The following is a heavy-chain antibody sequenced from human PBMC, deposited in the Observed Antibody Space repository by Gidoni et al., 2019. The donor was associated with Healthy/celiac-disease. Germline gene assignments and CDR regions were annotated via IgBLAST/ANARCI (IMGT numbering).Heavy chain of an antibody. Sequence: QVQLQQWGAGPLKPSETLSLTCAVYGGSFSGYYWSWIRQPPGPGLEWIGEINHSGSTNYNPSLTSRVTISVDTSKNQFSLKLSSVTAADTAVYYCARERGWGSRNWGQGTLVTVSS. CDR1: GGSFSGYY. CDR3: ARERGWGSRN. D-gene: IGHD1-1*01. V-gene: IGHV4-34*01. J-gene: IGHJ4*02. CDR2: INHSGST.